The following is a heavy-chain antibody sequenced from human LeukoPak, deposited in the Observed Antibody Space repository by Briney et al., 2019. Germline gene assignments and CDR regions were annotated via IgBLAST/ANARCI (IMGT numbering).Heavy chain of an antibody. CDR3: ARGYLKGPFDI. CDR2: ITRNGGTT. Sequence: GGPLRLSCIASGVTFDNYGMSWLRQVPGKGLEGVSGITRNGGTTDYADSVKGRFTISRDNAKNSLYLQMSGLRAEDTALYYCARGYLKGPFDIWGQGTMVTVSS. D-gene: IGHD5-18*01. CDR1: GVTFDNYG. V-gene: IGHV3-20*04. J-gene: IGHJ3*02.